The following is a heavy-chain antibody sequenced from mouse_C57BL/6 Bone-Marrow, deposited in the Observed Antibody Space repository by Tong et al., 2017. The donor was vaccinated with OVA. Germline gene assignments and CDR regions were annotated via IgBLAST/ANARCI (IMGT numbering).Heavy chain of an antibody. CDR2: IRSKSNNYAT. D-gene: IGHD1-1*02. CDR1: FNTYS. V-gene: IGHV10-1*01. J-gene: IGHJ4*01. CDR3: VREGGYYCDDAM. Sequence: FNTYSMNWVRQAPGKGLEWVARIRSKSNNYATYYADSVKDRFTISRDDSESMLYLQINNLKNEDKAMYYCVREGGYYCDDAM.